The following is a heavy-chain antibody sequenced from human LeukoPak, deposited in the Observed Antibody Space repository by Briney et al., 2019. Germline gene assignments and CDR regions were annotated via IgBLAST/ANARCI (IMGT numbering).Heavy chain of an antibody. Sequence: SVKVSCKASGGTFSSYAITWVRQAPGQGLEWMGGIVPMFGTTNYAQKFQGRLTITADASTSTAYMELSSLRSEDTAVYYCASGPFLTFDHTPEGYYHYFMDVWGTGTTV. J-gene: IGHJ6*03. CDR2: IVPMFGTT. V-gene: IGHV1-69*13. D-gene: IGHD1-14*01. CDR3: ASGPFLTFDHTPEGYYHYFMDV. CDR1: GGTFSSYA.